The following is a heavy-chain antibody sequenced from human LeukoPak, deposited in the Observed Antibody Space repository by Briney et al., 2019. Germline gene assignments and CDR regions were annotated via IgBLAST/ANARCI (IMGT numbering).Heavy chain of an antibody. J-gene: IGHJ6*02. CDR3: ANYGTGSKWYYYYYYGMDV. CDR2: ISGSGGST. D-gene: IGHD3/OR15-3a*01. Sequence: PGGSLRLSCAASGFTFSSYAMRWVRQAPGKGLEWVSAISGSGGSTYYADSVKGRFTISRDNSKNTLYLQMNSLRAEDTAVYYCANYGTGSKWYYYYYYGMDVWGQGTTVTVSS. CDR1: GFTFSSYA. V-gene: IGHV3-23*01.